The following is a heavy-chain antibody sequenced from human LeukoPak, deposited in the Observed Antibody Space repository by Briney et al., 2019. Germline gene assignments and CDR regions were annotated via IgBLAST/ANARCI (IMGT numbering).Heavy chain of an antibody. CDR2: ISSSGSTI. CDR3: AELGITMIGGV. CDR1: GFTFSRYE. V-gene: IGHV3-48*03. Sequence: GGSLRLSCAASGFTFSRYEMNWVRQAPGKGLGWVSYISSSGSTIYYADSVKGRFTISRDNAKNSLYLQMNSLRAEDTAVYYCAELGITMIGGVWGKGTTVTISS. D-gene: IGHD3-10*02. J-gene: IGHJ6*04.